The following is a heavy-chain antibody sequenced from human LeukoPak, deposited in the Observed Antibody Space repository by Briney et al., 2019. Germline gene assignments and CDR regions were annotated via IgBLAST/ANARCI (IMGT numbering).Heavy chain of an antibody. V-gene: IGHV4-61*02. J-gene: IGHJ6*02. Sequence: PSETPSLTCTVSGGSISSGSYYWSWIRQPAGKGLEWIGRIYTSGSTNYNPSLKSRVTISVDTSKNQFSLKLSSVTAADTAVYYCARVRIAVAGNYYYYYGMDVWGQGTTVTVSS. D-gene: IGHD6-19*01. CDR2: IYTSGST. CDR3: ARVRIAVAGNYYYYYGMDV. CDR1: GGSISSGSYY.